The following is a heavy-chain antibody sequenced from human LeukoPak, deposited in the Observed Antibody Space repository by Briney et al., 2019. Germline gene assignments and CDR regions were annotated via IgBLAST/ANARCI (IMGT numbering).Heavy chain of an antibody. V-gene: IGHV3-21*01. CDR2: ISSSSSYI. Sequence: GGSLRLSCAASGFTFSSYSMNWVRQAPGKGLEWVSSISSSSSYIYYADSVKGRLTISRDNAKNSLYLQMNSLRAEDTAVYYCARVSRSGSLYDYWGQGTLVTVSS. CDR3: ARVSRSGSLYDY. D-gene: IGHD1-26*01. CDR1: GFTFSSYS. J-gene: IGHJ4*02.